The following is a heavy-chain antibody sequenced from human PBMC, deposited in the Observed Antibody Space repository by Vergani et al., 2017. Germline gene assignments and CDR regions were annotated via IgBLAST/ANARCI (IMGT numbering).Heavy chain of an antibody. CDR2: IYHSGST. Sequence: QVQLQESGPGLVKPSGTLSLTCAVSGGSISSSNWWSWVRQPPGKGLEWIGEIYHSGSTKYNPSLKSRVTISGEKSKNQFSLKLSSVTAADTAVYYCARDFGAPGGPYRGSYYTGVAYGGQGTLVTVSS. CDR3: ARDFGAPGGPYRGSYYTGVAY. CDR1: GGSISSSNW. D-gene: IGHD1-26*01. J-gene: IGHJ4*02. V-gene: IGHV4-4*02.